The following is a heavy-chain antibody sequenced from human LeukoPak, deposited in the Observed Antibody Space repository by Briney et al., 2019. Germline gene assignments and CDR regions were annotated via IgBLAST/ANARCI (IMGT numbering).Heavy chain of an antibody. D-gene: IGHD6-19*01. V-gene: IGHV3-9*03. Sequence: GGSLRLSCAASGFTFDDYAMHWVRQAPGKGLEWVSGISWTSGSIGYADSVKGRFTISRDNAKNSLYLQMNSLRAEDMALYYCAKDKGSSGWFFDYWGQGTLVTVSS. CDR1: GFTFDDYA. CDR3: AKDKGSSGWFFDY. J-gene: IGHJ4*02. CDR2: ISWTSGSI.